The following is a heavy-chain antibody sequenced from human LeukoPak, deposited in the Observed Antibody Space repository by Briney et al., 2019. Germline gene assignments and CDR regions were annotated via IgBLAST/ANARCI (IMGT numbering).Heavy chain of an antibody. CDR2: IIPIFGTA. D-gene: IGHD5-12*01. J-gene: IGHJ4*02. CDR3: ATARYSGYDLDY. V-gene: IGHV1-69*06. Sequence: SVKVSCKASGGTFSSYAISWVRQAPGQGLEWMGGIIPIFGTANYAQKFQGRVTMTEDTSTDTAYMELSSLRSEDTAVYYCATARYSGYDLDYWGQGTLVTVSS. CDR1: GGTFSSYA.